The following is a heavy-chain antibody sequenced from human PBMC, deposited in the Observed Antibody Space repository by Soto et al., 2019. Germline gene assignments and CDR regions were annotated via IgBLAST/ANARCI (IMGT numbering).Heavy chain of an antibody. D-gene: IGHD1-20*01. V-gene: IGHV3-30*18. CDR1: GFTFSSYC. Sequence: GASLRLSCEACGFTFSSYCLRWVRQGPGKGLEWVAVISYDGSNKYYADSVKGRFTISRDNSKNTLYLQMNSLRAEDTAVYYCAKGEGTITGTPFAYWGQGT. CDR3: AKGEGTITGTPFAY. CDR2: ISYDGSNK. J-gene: IGHJ4*02.